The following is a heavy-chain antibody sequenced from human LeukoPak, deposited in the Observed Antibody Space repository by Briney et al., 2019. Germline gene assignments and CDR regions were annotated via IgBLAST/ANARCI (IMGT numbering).Heavy chain of an antibody. J-gene: IGHJ4*02. Sequence: PGGSLRLSCAASGFTFSSYAMSWVRQAPGKGLEWVSAISGSGGSTYYADSVKGRFTISRDNSKSTLYLQMNSLRAEDTAVYYCAKSLAIFGVVTPFDYWGQGTLVTVSS. D-gene: IGHD3-3*01. V-gene: IGHV3-23*01. CDR3: AKSLAIFGVVTPFDY. CDR1: GFTFSSYA. CDR2: ISGSGGST.